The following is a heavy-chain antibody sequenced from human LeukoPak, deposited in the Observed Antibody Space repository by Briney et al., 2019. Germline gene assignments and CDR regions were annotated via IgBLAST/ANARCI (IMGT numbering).Heavy chain of an antibody. V-gene: IGHV1-18*01. CDR1: GYTFTSYG. D-gene: IGHD3-9*01. Sequence: ASVKVSCKASGYTFTSYGISWVRQAPGQGLEWMGWISAYNGNTNYAQKLQGRVTMTTDTSTSTAYMELSSLRSEDTAVYYCARALNYDILTGYRTDAFDIWGQGTMVTVSS. CDR3: ARALNYDILTGYRTDAFDI. CDR2: ISAYNGNT. J-gene: IGHJ3*02.